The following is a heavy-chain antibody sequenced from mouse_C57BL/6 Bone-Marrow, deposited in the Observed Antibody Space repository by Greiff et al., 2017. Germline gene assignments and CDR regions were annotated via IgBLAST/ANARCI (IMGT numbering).Heavy chain of an antibody. CDR2: INPSNGGT. CDR1: GYTFTSYW. Sequence: QVHVKQPGTELVKPGASVKLSCKASGYTFTSYWMHWVKQRPGQGLEWIGNINPSNGGTNYTEKFKSKAALTVDKSSSTAYMQLSSLTSEDSAVYYCARSLYYYGSSYGDYWGQGTTLTVSS. V-gene: IGHV1-53*01. CDR3: ARSLYYYGSSYGDY. J-gene: IGHJ2*01. D-gene: IGHD1-1*01.